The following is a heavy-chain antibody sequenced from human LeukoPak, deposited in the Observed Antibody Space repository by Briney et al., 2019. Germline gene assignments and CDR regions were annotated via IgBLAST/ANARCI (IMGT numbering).Heavy chain of an antibody. CDR2: IYYSGNT. CDR3: ARQTGSGLFILP. CDR1: GGSMSSYY. J-gene: IGHJ4*02. D-gene: IGHD3/OR15-3a*01. Sequence: SETLSLTCTVSGGSMSSYYWGWIRQPPGKGLEWIGSIYYSGNTYYNASLKSQVSISIDTSKNQFSLRLTSVTAADTAVYYCARQTGSGLFILPGGQGTLVTVSS. V-gene: IGHV4-39*01.